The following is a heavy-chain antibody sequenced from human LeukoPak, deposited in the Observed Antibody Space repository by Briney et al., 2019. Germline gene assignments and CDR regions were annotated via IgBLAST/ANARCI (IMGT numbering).Heavy chain of an antibody. D-gene: IGHD2-2*01. CDR2: ISNSGSTI. CDR1: GFTFSDYS. V-gene: IGHV3-11*04. CDR3: ARVGDCISTNCQNEAGPKMTTLERTLDY. Sequence: GGSLRLSCAASGFTFSDYSMSWIRQAPGKGLAWVSYISNSGSTIYYADSVKGRFTISRDNAKNSLYLQMNSLRAEDTAVYYCARVGDCISTNCQNEAGPKMTTLERTLDYWGQGTLVTVSS. J-gene: IGHJ4*02.